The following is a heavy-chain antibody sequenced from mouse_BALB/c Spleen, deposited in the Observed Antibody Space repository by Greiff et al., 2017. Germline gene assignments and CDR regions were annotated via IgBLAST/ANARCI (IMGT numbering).Heavy chain of an antibody. J-gene: IGHJ3*01. Sequence: EVQRVESGGGLVKPGGSLKLSCAASGFTFSSYAMSWVRQSPEKRLEWVAEISSGGSYTYYPDTVTGRFTISRDNAKNTLYLEMSSLRSEDTAMYYCARDGYGNPFAYWGQGTLVTVSA. D-gene: IGHD2-10*02. CDR1: GFTFSSYA. V-gene: IGHV5-9-4*01. CDR3: ARDGYGNPFAY. CDR2: ISSGGSYT.